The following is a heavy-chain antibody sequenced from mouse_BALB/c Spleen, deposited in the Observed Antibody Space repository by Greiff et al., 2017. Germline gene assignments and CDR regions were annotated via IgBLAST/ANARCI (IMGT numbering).Heavy chain of an antibody. CDR3: ARAYYRYDGAYAMDY. J-gene: IGHJ4*01. D-gene: IGHD2-14*01. V-gene: IGHV2-6-7*01. CDR2: IWGDGST. Sequence: VHLVESGPGLVAPSQSLSITCTVSGFSLTGYGVNWVRQPPGKGLEWLGMIWGDGSTDYNSALKSRLSISKDNSKSQVFLKMNSLQTDDTARYYCARAYYRYDGAYAMDYWGQGTSVTVSS. CDR1: GFSLTGYG.